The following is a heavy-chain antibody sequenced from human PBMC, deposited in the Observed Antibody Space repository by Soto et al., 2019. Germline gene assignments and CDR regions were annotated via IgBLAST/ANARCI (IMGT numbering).Heavy chain of an antibody. Sequence: SETLSLTCAVSGYSISSGYYWGWIRQPPGKGLEWIGSIYHSGSTYYNPSLKSRVTISVDTSKNQFSLKLSSVTAADTAVYYCAREACSSTSCYLWWFDPWGQGTLVTVSS. V-gene: IGHV4-38-2*02. CDR3: AREACSSTSCYLWWFDP. CDR1: GYSISSGYY. D-gene: IGHD2-2*01. CDR2: IYHSGST. J-gene: IGHJ5*02.